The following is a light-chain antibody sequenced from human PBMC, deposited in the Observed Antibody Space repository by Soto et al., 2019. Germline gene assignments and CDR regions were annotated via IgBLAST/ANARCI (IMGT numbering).Light chain of an antibody. CDR1: QSISSSY. CDR3: QQYDSSPPT. J-gene: IGKJ1*01. Sequence: EIVLTQSPGTLSLSPGERATLSFRASQSISSSYLAWYQQKPGQAPRLLIYGVSSRATGIPDRFSGTGSGTDFTLTITRLEPEDFAVYFCQQYDSSPPTFGQGTKVDIK. CDR2: GVS. V-gene: IGKV3-20*01.